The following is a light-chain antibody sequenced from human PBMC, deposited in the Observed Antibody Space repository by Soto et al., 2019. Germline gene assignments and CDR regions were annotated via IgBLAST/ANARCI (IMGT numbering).Light chain of an antibody. V-gene: IGKV2-24*01. CDR2: RVS. CDR3: MQLAHLPRT. Sequence: DVVLTQTPLSLPVTLGQPASISCRSSQSLVYRDGNTYLSWFQQRPGQPPRLLIYRVSNRFSGVPDRFSGSGAGTDFTLKISRVEAEDVGVYYCMQLAHLPRTFGQGTKVEIK. J-gene: IGKJ1*01. CDR1: QSLVYRDGNTY.